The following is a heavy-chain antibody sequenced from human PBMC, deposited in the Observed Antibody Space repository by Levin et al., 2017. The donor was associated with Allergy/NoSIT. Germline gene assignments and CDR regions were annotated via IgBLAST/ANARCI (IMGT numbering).Heavy chain of an antibody. Sequence: GGSLRLSCAASGFTFSSYAMSWVRQAPGKGLEWVSAISGSGGSTYYADSVKGRFTISRDNSKNTLYLQMNSLRAEDTAVYYCAKGDGYDGSGSYWDYWGQGTLVTVSS. CDR2: ISGSGGST. V-gene: IGHV3-23*01. CDR3: AKGDGYDGSGSYWDY. CDR1: GFTFSSYA. J-gene: IGHJ4*02. D-gene: IGHD3-10*01.